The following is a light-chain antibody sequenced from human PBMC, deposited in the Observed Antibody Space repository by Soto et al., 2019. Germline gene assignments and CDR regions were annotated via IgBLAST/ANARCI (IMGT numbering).Light chain of an antibody. J-gene: IGLJ3*02. CDR2: EVS. V-gene: IGLV2-14*01. Sequence: QSALTQPASVSGSPGQSITISCTGTSSDVGGYNYVSWYQQHPGKAPKLMIYEVSNRPSGVSNRFSGSKSGNTASLTISGLQAEDEADYYCSLYPGSSTRVFGGGTQLPV. CDR1: SSDVGGYNY. CDR3: SLYPGSSTRV.